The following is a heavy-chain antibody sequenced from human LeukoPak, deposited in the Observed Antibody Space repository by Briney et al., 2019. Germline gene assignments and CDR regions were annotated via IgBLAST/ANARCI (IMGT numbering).Heavy chain of an antibody. CDR2: INHSGST. CDR1: GGSFSGYY. CDR3: AKQGYGDYGFDWFDP. Sequence: PSETLSLTCAVYGGSFSGYYWGWIRQPPGKGLEWIGEINHSGSTNYNPSLKSRGTISVDTSKNQFSLKLSSVTAADTAVYYCAKQGYGDYGFDWFDPWGQGTLVTVSS. J-gene: IGHJ5*02. D-gene: IGHD4-17*01. V-gene: IGHV4-34*01.